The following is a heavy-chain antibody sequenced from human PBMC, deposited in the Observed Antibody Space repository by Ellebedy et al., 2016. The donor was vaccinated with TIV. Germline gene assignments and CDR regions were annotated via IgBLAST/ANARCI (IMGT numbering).Heavy chain of an antibody. D-gene: IGHD6-19*01. V-gene: IGHV3-30*03. Sequence: GGSLRLXXAASGFTFSSYSMNWVRQAPGKGLECVAVISYDGSNKYYADSVKGRFTISRDNSKNTLYLQMNSLRAEDTAVYYCARGGARSGWYVAPHGMDVWGQGTTVTVSS. CDR1: GFTFSSYS. J-gene: IGHJ6*02. CDR3: ARGGARSGWYVAPHGMDV. CDR2: ISYDGSNK.